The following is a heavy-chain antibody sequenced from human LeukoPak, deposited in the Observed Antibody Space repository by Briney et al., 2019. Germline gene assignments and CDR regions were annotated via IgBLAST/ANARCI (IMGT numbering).Heavy chain of an antibody. Sequence: SETLSLTCTVSGGSISSYYWSWIRQPPGKGLEWIGYIYYSGSTNYNPSLKSRVTISVDTSKNKLSLKLSSVTAADTAVYYCARGPPLLVGEQLVRYFDYSGQGTLVTVSP. CDR1: GGSISSYY. D-gene: IGHD6-13*01. CDR3: ARGPPLLVGEQLVRYFDY. J-gene: IGHJ4*02. CDR2: IYYSGST. V-gene: IGHV4-59*01.